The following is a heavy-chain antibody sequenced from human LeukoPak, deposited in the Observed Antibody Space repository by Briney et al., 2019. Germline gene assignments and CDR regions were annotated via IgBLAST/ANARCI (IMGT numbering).Heavy chain of an antibody. D-gene: IGHD2-2*01. J-gene: IGHJ4*02. V-gene: IGHV3-30*18. CDR3: AKGSLVPAAMPLDY. CDR1: GFTFSSYG. CDR2: ILYDGSNK. Sequence: GGSLRLSCAASGFTFSSYGMHWVRQAPGKGLEWVAVILYDGSNKYYADSVKGRFTISRDNSKNTLYLQMNSLRAEDTAVYYCAKGSLVPAAMPLDYWGQGTLVTVSS.